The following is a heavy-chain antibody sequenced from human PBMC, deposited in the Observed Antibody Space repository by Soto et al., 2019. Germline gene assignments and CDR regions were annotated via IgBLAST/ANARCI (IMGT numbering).Heavy chain of an antibody. CDR1: GGSISSGDYY. Sequence: SETLSLTCTVSGGSISSGDYYWSWIRQPPGKGLEWIGYIYHSGSTYYNPSLESRVTISVDTSKNRFSLKVTSVTAADTAVYYCARGGDSGNDTDSWGQGTLVTVSS. D-gene: IGHD5-12*01. J-gene: IGHJ4*02. CDR3: ARGGDSGNDTDS. V-gene: IGHV4-30-4*01. CDR2: IYHSGST.